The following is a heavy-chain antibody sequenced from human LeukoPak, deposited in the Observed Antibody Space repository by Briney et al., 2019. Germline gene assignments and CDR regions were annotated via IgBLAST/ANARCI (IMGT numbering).Heavy chain of an antibody. CDR2: IYYSGIT. CDR1: GGSISSSSYY. J-gene: IGHJ4*02. V-gene: IGHV4-39*01. D-gene: IGHD3-22*01. Sequence: SETLSLTCTVSGGSISSSSYYWGWIRRPPGKGLEWIGTIYYSGITYYNPSLKSRVTISEDTSKNQFSLNLSSVTAADTAVYYCARYASSGYYRYYFDYWGQGNLVTVSS. CDR3: ARYASSGYYRYYFDY.